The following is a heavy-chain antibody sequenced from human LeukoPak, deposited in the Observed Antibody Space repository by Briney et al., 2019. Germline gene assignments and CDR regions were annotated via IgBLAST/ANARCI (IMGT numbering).Heavy chain of an antibody. V-gene: IGHV1-8*01. CDR1: GYTFTSYD. Sequence: ASVKVSCKASGYTFTSYDINWVRQATGQGLEWMGWMNPNSGNTGYAQKFQGRVTMTRNTSISTAYMELSRLRSDDTAVYYCARGKVGLGKDDFDYWGQGTLVTVSS. CDR3: ARGKVGLGKDDFDY. D-gene: IGHD2-15*01. CDR2: MNPNSGNT. J-gene: IGHJ4*02.